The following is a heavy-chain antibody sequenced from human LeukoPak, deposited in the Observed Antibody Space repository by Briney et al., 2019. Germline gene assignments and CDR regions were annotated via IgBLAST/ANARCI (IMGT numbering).Heavy chain of an antibody. J-gene: IGHJ6*02. CDR2: IYSGGST. CDR1: GFTVSSNY. D-gene: IGHD3-10*01. Sequence: GGSLRLSCAASGFTVSSNYMSWVRQAPGKGLEWVSVIYSGGSTYYADSVKGRFTISRDNSKNTLYLQMNSLRAEDTAVYYCARVYYYGSGSYWGYYYYGMDVWGQGTTVTVSS. CDR3: ARVYYYGSGSYWGYYYYGMDV. V-gene: IGHV3-53*05.